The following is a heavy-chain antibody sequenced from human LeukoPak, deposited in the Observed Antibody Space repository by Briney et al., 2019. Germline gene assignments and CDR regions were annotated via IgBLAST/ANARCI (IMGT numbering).Heavy chain of an antibody. CDR3: AREGYGDYYPYYYYYYMDV. CDR1: GDSVSSNSAA. CDR2: TYYRSKWYN. J-gene: IGHJ6*03. V-gene: IGHV6-1*01. Sequence: SQTLSLTCAISGDSVSSNSAAWNWIRQSPSRGLEWLGRTYYRSKWYNDYAVSVKSRITINPDTSKNQFSLQLNSVTPEDTAVYYCAREGYGDYYPYYYYYYMDVWGKGTTVTVSS. D-gene: IGHD4-17*01.